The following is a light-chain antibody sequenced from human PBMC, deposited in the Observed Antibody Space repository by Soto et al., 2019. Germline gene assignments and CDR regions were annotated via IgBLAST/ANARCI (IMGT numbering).Light chain of an antibody. J-gene: IGKJ2*01. Sequence: EIVLTQSPGTLSLSPGDRATLSCRASQSVSSDYLAWYQQKPGQAPRLILYGASIRATGIPDRFSGSGAGTDFTLTISRLEPEDFAVYSCQQYGSLPYTFGQGTNLDIK. CDR2: GAS. CDR3: QQYGSLPYT. V-gene: IGKV3-20*01. CDR1: QSVSSDY.